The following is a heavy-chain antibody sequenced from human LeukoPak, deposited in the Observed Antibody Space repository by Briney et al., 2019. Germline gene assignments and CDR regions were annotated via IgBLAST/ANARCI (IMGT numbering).Heavy chain of an antibody. D-gene: IGHD3-22*01. CDR3: AKDLYYYDSSGSSLDY. Sequence: GGSLRLSCAASGFTFSSYGMHWVRQAPGKGLEWVAVISYDGSNKYYADSVKGRFTISRDNSKNTLYLQMNSLRAEDTAVYYCAKDLYYYDSSGSSLDYWGQGTLVTVSS. J-gene: IGHJ4*02. V-gene: IGHV3-30*18. CDR1: GFTFSSYG. CDR2: ISYDGSNK.